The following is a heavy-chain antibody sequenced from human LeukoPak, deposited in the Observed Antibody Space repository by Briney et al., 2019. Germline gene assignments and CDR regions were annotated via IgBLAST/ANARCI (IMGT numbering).Heavy chain of an antibody. Sequence: SETLSLTCAVYGGPFSGYYWSWIRQPPGKGLEWIGEINHSGSTNYNPSLKSRVTISVDTSKNQFSLKLSSVTAADTAVYYCARSAGYCSGGSCYRAGNFDYWGQGTLVTVSS. CDR2: INHSGST. D-gene: IGHD2-15*01. V-gene: IGHV4-34*01. J-gene: IGHJ4*02. CDR3: ARSAGYCSGGSCYRAGNFDY. CDR1: GGPFSGYY.